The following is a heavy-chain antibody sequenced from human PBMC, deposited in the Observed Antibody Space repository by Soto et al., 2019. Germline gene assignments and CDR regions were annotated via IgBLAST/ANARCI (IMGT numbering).Heavy chain of an antibody. Sequence: EVQLVESGGALVQPGGSLRLSCAASGFTFSDHHMDWVRQAPGKGLEWVGRTRNKGNSYTTEYAASVKGRFTISRDESNNALYLQMNRLETGDTAVAYCAFLGATRASWGKGTLVTVSS. V-gene: IGHV3-72*01. D-gene: IGHD1-26*01. CDR3: AFLGATRAS. J-gene: IGHJ5*02. CDR1: GFTFSDHH. CDR2: TRNKGNSYTT.